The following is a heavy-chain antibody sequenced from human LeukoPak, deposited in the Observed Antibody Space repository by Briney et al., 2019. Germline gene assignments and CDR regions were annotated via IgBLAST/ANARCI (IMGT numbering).Heavy chain of an antibody. D-gene: IGHD5-24*01. CDR2: IDYSGST. J-gene: IGHJ4*02. CDR1: GGPISSSSYY. V-gene: IGHV4-39*01. CDR3: ARSHRDGYNYFDY. Sequence: PSETLSLTCTVSGGPISSSSYYGGGIRQPPGRGLGWIGSIDYSGSTYYNPSLNCRVTISVNTSKSQFHLKLSAVTAADTAVYYCARSHRDGYNYFDYWGQGTLVTVSS.